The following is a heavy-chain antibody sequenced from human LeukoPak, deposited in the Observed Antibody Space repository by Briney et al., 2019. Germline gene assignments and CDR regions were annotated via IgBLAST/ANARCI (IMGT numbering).Heavy chain of an antibody. J-gene: IGHJ3*02. CDR2: ISTSGST. CDR3: ARDVAAAGLGDDAFDI. CDR1: GGSISSGSYY. D-gene: IGHD6-13*01. V-gene: IGHV4-61*02. Sequence: PSETLSLTCTVSGGSISSGSYYWSWIRQPAGKGLEWIGRISTSGSTNYNPSLKSRVTMSVDTSKNQFSLKLSSVTAADTAVYYCARDVAAAGLGDDAFDIWGQGTMVTVSS.